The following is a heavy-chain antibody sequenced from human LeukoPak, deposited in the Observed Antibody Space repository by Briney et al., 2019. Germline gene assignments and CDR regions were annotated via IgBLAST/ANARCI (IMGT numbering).Heavy chain of an antibody. CDR3: AKRSSVAGTFDY. D-gene: IGHD6-19*01. CDR2: ISGSGGST. V-gene: IGHV3-23*01. J-gene: IGHJ4*02. CDR1: GFTFSSYA. Sequence: PGGSLRLSCAASGFTFSSYAMSWVRQAPGKGLEWVSAISGSGGSTYYADSVKGRFTISGDNSKNTLYLQMNSLRAEDTAVYYCAKRSSVAGTFDYWGQGTLVTVSS.